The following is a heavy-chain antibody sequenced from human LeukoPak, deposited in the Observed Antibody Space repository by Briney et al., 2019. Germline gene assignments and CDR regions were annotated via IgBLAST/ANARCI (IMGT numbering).Heavy chain of an antibody. Sequence: GGSLRLSCAASGFTFSSYEMNWVRQAPGKGPEWVSYISSSGSTIYYADSVKGRFTISRDNAKNSLYLQMNSLRAEDTAVYYCARVNGRYGGYFDYWGQGTLVTVSS. CDR1: GFTFSSYE. D-gene: IGHD2-8*01. CDR3: ARVNGRYGGYFDY. V-gene: IGHV3-48*03. J-gene: IGHJ4*02. CDR2: ISSSGSTI.